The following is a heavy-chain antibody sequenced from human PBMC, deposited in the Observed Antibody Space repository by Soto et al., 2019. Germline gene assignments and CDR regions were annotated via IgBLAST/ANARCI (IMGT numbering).Heavy chain of an antibody. J-gene: IGHJ4*02. CDR2: ISGSGGST. D-gene: IGHD2-2*01. CDR1: GFTFSSYA. CDR3: GKEGGYCRSTSCYGRVYY. Sequence: GGFLRLSCAASGFTFSSYAMSWVRQAPGKGLEWVSAISGSGGSTYYADSVKGRFTISRDNSKNTLYLQMNSLTAEDTALYYCGKEGGYCRSTSCYGRVYYWGQGTLVTVSS. V-gene: IGHV3-23*01.